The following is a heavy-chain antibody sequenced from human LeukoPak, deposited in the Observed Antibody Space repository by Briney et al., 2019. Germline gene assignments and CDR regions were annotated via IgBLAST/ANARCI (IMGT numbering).Heavy chain of an antibody. J-gene: IGHJ4*02. CDR1: GGSFSGYY. CDR2: INHSGSI. D-gene: IGHD3-16*01. V-gene: IGHV4-34*01. CDR3: ARATPVGGVRFDY. Sequence: PSETLSLTCAVYGGSFSGYYRSWIRQPPGKGLEWIGEINHSGSINYNPSLKSRVTISVDTSKNQFSLKLSSVTAADTAVYYCARATPVGGVRFDYWGQGTLVTVSS.